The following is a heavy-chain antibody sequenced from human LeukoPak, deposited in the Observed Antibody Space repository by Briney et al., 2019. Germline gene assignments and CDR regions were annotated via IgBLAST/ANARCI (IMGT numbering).Heavy chain of an antibody. J-gene: IGHJ4*02. V-gene: IGHV4-61*05. CDR3: ARVYGYTGIDY. CDR2: IYYSGST. D-gene: IGHD5-18*01. Sequence: SETLSLTCTVSGASISSNNYYWGWVRQPPGKGLEWIGYIYYSGSTNYNPSLKSRVTISVDTSKNQFSLKLSSVTAADTAVYYCARVYGYTGIDYWGQGTLVTVSS. CDR1: GASISSNNYY.